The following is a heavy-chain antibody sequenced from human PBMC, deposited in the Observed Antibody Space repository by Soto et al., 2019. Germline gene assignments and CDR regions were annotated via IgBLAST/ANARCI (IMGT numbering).Heavy chain of an antibody. V-gene: IGHV4-31*03. D-gene: IGHD3-10*01. CDR2: IYYSGST. J-gene: IGHJ4*02. CDR1: GGSISSGGYY. Sequence: PSETLSLTCTVSGGSISSGGYYWSWIRQHPGKGLEWIGYIYYSGSTYYNPSLKSRVTISVDTSKNQFSLKLSSVTAADTAVYYCATYGSGTYKPTTFDYWGQGTLVTSPQ. CDR3: ATYGSGTYKPTTFDY.